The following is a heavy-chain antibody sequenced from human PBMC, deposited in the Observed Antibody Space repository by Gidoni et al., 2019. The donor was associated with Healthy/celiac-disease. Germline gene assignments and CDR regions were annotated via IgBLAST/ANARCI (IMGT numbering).Heavy chain of an antibody. CDR2: ISSSGSTI. J-gene: IGHJ4*02. V-gene: IGHV3-48*03. D-gene: IGHD2-21*01. CDR3: ARGRRHIVVVIALDY. CDR1: GFPFISYE. Sequence: EVQLVESGGGLVQPGGSLRLSCAASGFPFISYEMNWVRQAPGKGLEWVSYISSSGSTIYYADSVKGRFTISRDNAKNSLYLQMNSLRAEDTAVYYCARGRRHIVVVIALDYWGQGTLVTVSS.